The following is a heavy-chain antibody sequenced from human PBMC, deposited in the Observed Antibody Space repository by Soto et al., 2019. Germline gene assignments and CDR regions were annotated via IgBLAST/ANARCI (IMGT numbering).Heavy chain of an antibody. J-gene: IGHJ6*03. V-gene: IGHV1-24*01. CDR3: ARHGNKGGTIFGVAPTNMDV. Sequence: ASVKVSCKVSGYTLTELSMHWVRQAPGKGLEWMGGFDPEDGETIYAQKFQGRVTMTEDTSTDTAYMELSSLRSEDTAVYYCARHGNKGGTIFGVAPTNMDVWGKGTTVTVSS. CDR2: FDPEDGET. CDR1: GYTLTELS. D-gene: IGHD3-3*01.